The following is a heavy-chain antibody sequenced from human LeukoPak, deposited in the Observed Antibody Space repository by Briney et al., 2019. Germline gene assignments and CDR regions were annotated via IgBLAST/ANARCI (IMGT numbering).Heavy chain of an antibody. CDR3: ARQTFGALYFDS. Sequence: SETLSLTCTVSGGSMRNYYWSWIRQPPGKGLEWIGYIYSSGSTNYNPSLESRVTISVDTSKNQFSLKLSSVTAADTAVYYCARQTFGALYFDSWGQGALVIVSS. CDR1: GGSMRNYY. CDR2: IYSSGST. V-gene: IGHV4-59*08. D-gene: IGHD3-10*01. J-gene: IGHJ4*02.